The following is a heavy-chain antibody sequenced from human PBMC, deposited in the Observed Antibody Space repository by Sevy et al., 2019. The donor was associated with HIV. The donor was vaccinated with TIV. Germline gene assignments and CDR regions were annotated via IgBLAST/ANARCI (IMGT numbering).Heavy chain of an antibody. V-gene: IGHV3-23*01. J-gene: IGHJ4*02. CDR1: GFTFRSYA. CDR3: TNLYSYGYGFDY. CDR2: ISGSGGST. D-gene: IGHD5-18*01. Sequence: GGSLRLSCVASGFTFRSYAMNWVRQAPGRGLEWVSAISGSGGSTYYADSVKGRFTISRDNSKNTLYLQMNILRAEDTAVYYCTNLYSYGYGFDYWGQGTLVTVSS.